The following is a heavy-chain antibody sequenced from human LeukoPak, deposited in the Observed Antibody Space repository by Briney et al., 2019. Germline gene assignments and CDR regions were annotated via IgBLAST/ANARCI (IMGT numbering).Heavy chain of an antibody. CDR3: SRSAYYDGSGNYYDY. J-gene: IGHJ4*02. D-gene: IGHD3-22*01. CDR2: ISDGGSTT. CDR1: GFTFSSYA. V-gene: IGHV3-74*01. Sequence: GGSLRLSCAASGFTFSSYAMSWVRQAPGKGLVWVSRISDGGSTTTYADSVKGRFTISRDNAKNTLYLQMNGLRAEDTAVYYCSRSAYYDGSGNYYDYWGQGTLVTVSS.